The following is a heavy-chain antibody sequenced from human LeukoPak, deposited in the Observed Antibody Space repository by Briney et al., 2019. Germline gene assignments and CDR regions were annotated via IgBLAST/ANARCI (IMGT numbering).Heavy chain of an antibody. J-gene: IGHJ4*02. CDR3: ARGFREYMSGSPSAY. Sequence: SETLSLTCTVSGGSISSYYWGWIRQPPGKGLEWIGSIYYSGSTYYNPSLKSRVTISVDTSKNQFSLKLNSVTAADTAVYYCARGFREYMSGSPSAYWGQGTLVTVSS. D-gene: IGHD1-26*01. CDR1: GGSISSYY. CDR2: IYYSGST. V-gene: IGHV4-39*07.